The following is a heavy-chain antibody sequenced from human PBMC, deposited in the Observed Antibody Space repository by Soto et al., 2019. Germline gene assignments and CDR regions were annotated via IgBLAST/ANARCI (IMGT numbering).Heavy chain of an antibody. Sequence: ASVKVSCKVSGYTLTELSMHWVRQAPGKGLEWMGGFDPEDGETIYAQKFQGRVTMTEDTSTDTAYMEPSSLRSEDTAVYYCATGAVLRFLAWLPTHFDYWGQGTLVTVSS. CDR3: ATGAVLRFLAWLPTHFDY. J-gene: IGHJ4*02. CDR1: GYTLTELS. V-gene: IGHV1-24*01. D-gene: IGHD3-3*01. CDR2: FDPEDGET.